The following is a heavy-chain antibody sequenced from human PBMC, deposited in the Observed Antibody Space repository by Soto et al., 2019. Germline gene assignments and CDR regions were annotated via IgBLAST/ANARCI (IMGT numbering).Heavy chain of an antibody. CDR2: ITPMFGIG. V-gene: IGHV1-69*12. Sequence: QVQLVQSGAEVKKPGSSVKVSCKASGGTFNRYAISWLRQAPGQGPEWMGGITPMFGIGNYAQKFQGRVTTTANESPTTDHREQGRLTGEDTAVYCCAQPLGHAVGGPGRFDLGGRGTRVFVS. J-gene: IGHJ2*01. CDR1: GGTFNRYA. CDR3: AQPLGHAVGGPGRFDL. D-gene: IGHD1-26*01.